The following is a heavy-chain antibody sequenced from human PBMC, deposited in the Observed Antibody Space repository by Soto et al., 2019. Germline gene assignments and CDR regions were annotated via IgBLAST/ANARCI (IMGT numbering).Heavy chain of an antibody. J-gene: IGHJ2*01. CDR3: ARDTRVVTSDWYFDL. Sequence: QVQLVESGGGVVQPGRSLRLSCAASGFTFSGYAMHWVRQAPGKGLEWVAVISYDGSNKYYADSVKGRFTISRDNSKNTLYLQMNSLRAEDTAVYYCARDTRVVTSDWYFDLWGRGTLVTVSS. CDR1: GFTFSGYA. V-gene: IGHV3-30-3*01. CDR2: ISYDGSNK. D-gene: IGHD2-21*02.